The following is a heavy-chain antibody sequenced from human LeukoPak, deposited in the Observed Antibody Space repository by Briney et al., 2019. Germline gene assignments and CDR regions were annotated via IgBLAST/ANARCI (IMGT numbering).Heavy chain of an antibody. Sequence: GGSLRLSCAASGFTFSDSWMDWVRHAPGMGLVWVASIKGEGSDKDYADSVKGRFTISTDNANNTLYLQMNRLRAEDTAVYYCTREWGRPGCYFDLWGRGTLITVSS. CDR3: TREWGRPGCYFDL. J-gene: IGHJ2*01. CDR1: GFTFSDSW. D-gene: IGHD3-16*01. CDR2: IKGEGSDK. V-gene: IGHV3-74*01.